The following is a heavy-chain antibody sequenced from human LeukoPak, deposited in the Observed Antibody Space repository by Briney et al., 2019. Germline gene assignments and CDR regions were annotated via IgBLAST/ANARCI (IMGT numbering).Heavy chain of an antibody. CDR3: ASPLYSYGSFDY. CDR1: GFTFSSYA. CDR2: ISYDGSNK. J-gene: IGHJ4*02. D-gene: IGHD5-18*01. Sequence: GGSLRLSCAASGFTFSSYAMHWVRQAPGKGLEWVAVISYDGSNKYYADSVKGRFTISRDSSKNTLYLQMNSMRAEDTAVYYCASPLYSYGSFDYWGQGTLVTVSS. V-gene: IGHV3-30*04.